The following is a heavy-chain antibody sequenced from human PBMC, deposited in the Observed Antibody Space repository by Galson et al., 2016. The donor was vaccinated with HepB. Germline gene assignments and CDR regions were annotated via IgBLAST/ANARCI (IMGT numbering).Heavy chain of an antibody. D-gene: IGHD2-21*01. CDR2: IWFDGSNK. V-gene: IGHV3-33*01. CDR1: GFTFRRHG. J-gene: IGHJ4*02. CDR3: ARVGDLGGDYFDY. Sequence: RLSCAASGFTFRRHGMHWVRQAPGKGLEWMAAIWFDGSNKYYADSVKDRFTIPIDNSENTLYLQMDRLRAEDTAVYYCARVGDLGGDYFDYWGRGTLVTVSS.